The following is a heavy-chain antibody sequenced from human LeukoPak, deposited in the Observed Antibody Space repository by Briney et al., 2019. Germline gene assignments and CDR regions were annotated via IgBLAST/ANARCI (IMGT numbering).Heavy chain of an antibody. CDR2: ISAYEGDT. V-gene: IGHV1-18*01. J-gene: IGHJ4*02. CDR1: GYIFISYG. CDR3: ARVAVRSGNYFNELDY. D-gene: IGHD3-10*01. Sequence: ASVKVSCKASGYIFISYGVTWVRQAPGQGLEWMGWISAYEGDTNYAQNLQGRVTMTTDTSKSTAYMGLRSRTPDDTAVYYCARVAVRSGNYFNELDYWGQGTLVTLSS.